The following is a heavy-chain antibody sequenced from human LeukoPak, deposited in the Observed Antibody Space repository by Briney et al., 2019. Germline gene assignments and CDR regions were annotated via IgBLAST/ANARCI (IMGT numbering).Heavy chain of an antibody. CDR2: IYYSGST. Sequence: PSETLSLTCTVSGGSISSSSYYWGWIRQPPGKGLEWIGSIYYSGSTYYNPSLKSRVTISVDTSKNQFSLKLSSVTAADTAVYYCARDGTRKEYYYYYYMDVWGKGTTVTVSS. V-gene: IGHV4-39*07. D-gene: IGHD1-26*01. CDR1: GGSISSSSYY. J-gene: IGHJ6*03. CDR3: ARDGTRKEYYYYYYMDV.